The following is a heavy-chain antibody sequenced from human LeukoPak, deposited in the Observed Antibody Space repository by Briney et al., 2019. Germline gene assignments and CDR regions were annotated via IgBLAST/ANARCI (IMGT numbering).Heavy chain of an antibody. Sequence: WGSLRLSCAASGFSFSSYEMSWVRQAPGKGLEWVSYISSSGSTIYYADSVKGRFTIPRDSAKNSLYLQMNSLRAEDTAVYYCARVLRGQQLDHWGQGTLVTVSS. CDR1: GFSFSSYE. V-gene: IGHV3-48*03. CDR2: ISSSGSTI. D-gene: IGHD6-13*01. CDR3: ARVLRGQQLDH. J-gene: IGHJ4*02.